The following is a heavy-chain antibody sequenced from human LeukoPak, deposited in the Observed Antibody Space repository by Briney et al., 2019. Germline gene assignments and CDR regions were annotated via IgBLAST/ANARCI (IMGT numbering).Heavy chain of an antibody. CDR3: TRHNYDRSGYGAFDI. CDR2: IRSKTNNYAT. J-gene: IGHJ3*02. D-gene: IGHD3-22*01. CDR1: GFTFSGSD. Sequence: GGSLSLPCAASGFTFSGSDIHWVRQASGKGLEWVGHIRSKTNNYATADAASVKGRFTFSRDDSKNTAYIQMNSLKTEDTAVYYCTRHNYDRSGYGAFDIWGQGTTFTVSS. V-gene: IGHV3-73*01.